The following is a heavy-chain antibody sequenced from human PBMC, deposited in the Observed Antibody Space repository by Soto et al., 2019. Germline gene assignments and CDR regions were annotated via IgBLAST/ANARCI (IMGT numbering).Heavy chain of an antibody. V-gene: IGHV2-26*01. J-gene: IGHJ6*03. CDR2: ILSNDGK. D-gene: IGHD3-10*01. CDR1: GFSLNNARVG. Sequence: QVTLKESGPVLVRPTETLTLTCTVSGFSLNNARVGVSWIRQPPGKALEWLAHILSNDGKSYSTSLKTRLSISKDTSKSQVVLTMTNMDPVDTATYYCARMLAVNYYYYYMYVRGKGTTVTVSS. CDR3: ARMLAVNYYYYYMYV.